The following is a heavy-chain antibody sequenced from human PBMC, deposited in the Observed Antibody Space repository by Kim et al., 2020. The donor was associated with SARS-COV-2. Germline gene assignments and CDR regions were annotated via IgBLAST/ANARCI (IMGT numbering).Heavy chain of an antibody. J-gene: IGHJ5*01. Sequence: SETLSLTCTVSNDSIYTRNWWSWVRQPPGKGLEWIGEIFYRGATTYSPSLKSRLIISVEKSKNQFYLRLNSVTAADTAVYYCARRSTIGFDFWGQGILVTVSS. CDR3: ARRSTIGFDF. V-gene: IGHV4-4*02. CDR1: NDSIYTRNW. D-gene: IGHD1-1*01. CDR2: IFYRGAT.